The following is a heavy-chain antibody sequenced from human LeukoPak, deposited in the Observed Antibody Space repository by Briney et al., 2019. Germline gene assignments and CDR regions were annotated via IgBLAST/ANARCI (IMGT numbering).Heavy chain of an antibody. V-gene: IGHV3-23*01. CDR2: ISGSGGST. J-gene: IGHJ4*02. D-gene: IGHD4-17*01. CDR1: GFIFKDFP. Sequence: GGSLRLSCAVSGFIFKDFPMTWVRQAPGKGLEWLSGISGSGGSTCYADSVKGRFTISRDNSKNTLYLQMNSLRAEDTAVYYCASNDYGDYERYWGQGTLVTVSS. CDR3: ASNDYGDYERY.